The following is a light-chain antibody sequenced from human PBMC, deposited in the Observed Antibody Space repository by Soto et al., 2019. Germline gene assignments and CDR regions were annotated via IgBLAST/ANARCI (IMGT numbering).Light chain of an antibody. Sequence: DIQMNQSPSTLSASVGDRVTITCRASQSISSWLAWYQQKPGKAPKLLIYDASSLESGVPSRFSGSGSGTECTLTISSPQPDDFATYYCQQYNSYSRYTFGQGTKLEIK. CDR2: DAS. V-gene: IGKV1-5*01. CDR3: QQYNSYSRYT. CDR1: QSISSW. J-gene: IGKJ2*01.